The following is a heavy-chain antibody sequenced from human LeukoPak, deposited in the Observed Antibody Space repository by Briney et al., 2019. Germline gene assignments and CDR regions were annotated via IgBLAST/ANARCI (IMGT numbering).Heavy chain of an antibody. V-gene: IGHV3-23*01. CDR3: AKDPNFVVVPAALRGGY. J-gene: IGHJ4*02. Sequence: GGSLRLSCAASGFTFSSYAMSWVRQAPGKGLEWVSAISGSGGSTYYADSVKGRFTISRDNSKNTLYLQMNSLRAEDTAVYYCAKDPNFVVVPAALRGGYWGQGTLVTVSS. D-gene: IGHD2-2*01. CDR1: GFTFSSYA. CDR2: ISGSGGST.